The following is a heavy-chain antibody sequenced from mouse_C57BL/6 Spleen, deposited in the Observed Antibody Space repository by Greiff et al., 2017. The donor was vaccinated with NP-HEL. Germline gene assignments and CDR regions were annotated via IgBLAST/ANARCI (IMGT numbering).Heavy chain of an antibody. J-gene: IGHJ4*01. CDR2: IRNKANGYTT. Sequence: EVKLVESGGGLVQPGGSLSLSCAASGFTFTDYYMSWVRQPPGKALEWLGFIRNKANGYTTEYSASVKGRFTISRDNSQSILYLQMNALRAEDSATYYCARYRDYDYAMDYWGQGTSVTVSS. CDR1: GFTFTDYY. D-gene: IGHD2-4*01. V-gene: IGHV7-3*01. CDR3: ARYRDYDYAMDY.